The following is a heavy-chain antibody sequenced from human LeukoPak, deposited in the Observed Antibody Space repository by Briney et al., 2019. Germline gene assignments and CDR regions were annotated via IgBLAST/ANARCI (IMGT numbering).Heavy chain of an antibody. CDR3: ARGRIYSRSSFYRFDY. V-gene: IGHV4-39*01. CDR1: GGSISSSSYY. Sequence: SETLSLTYTVSGGSISSSSYYWGWIRQPPGKGLEWIGSIYYSGSTYYNPSLKSRVTISVDTSKNQFSLKLSSVTAADTAVYYCARGRIYSRSSFYRFDYWGQGTLVTVSS. D-gene: IGHD6-6*01. CDR2: IYYSGST. J-gene: IGHJ4*02.